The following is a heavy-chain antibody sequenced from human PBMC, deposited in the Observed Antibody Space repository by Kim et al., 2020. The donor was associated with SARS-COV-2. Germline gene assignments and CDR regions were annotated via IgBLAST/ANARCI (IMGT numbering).Heavy chain of an antibody. J-gene: IGHJ4*02. D-gene: IGHD6-19*01. V-gene: IGHV3-23*01. CDR3: AKRPRGIAVAGFDY. Sequence: ADSVKGRFTTSRDNSKSTLYLQMSSLRAKDTAVYYCAKRPRGIAVAGFDYWGQGTLVTVSS.